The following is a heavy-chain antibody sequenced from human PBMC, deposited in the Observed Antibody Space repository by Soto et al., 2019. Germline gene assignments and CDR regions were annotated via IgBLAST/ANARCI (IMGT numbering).Heavy chain of an antibody. CDR1: GFTFTSSA. Sequence: GASVKVSCKASGFTFTSSAVQWVRQARGQRLEWIGWIVVGSGNTNYAQKFQERVTITRDMSTSTAYMELSSLRSEDTAVYYCARAAYCSSTSCTYFDYWGQGTLVTVSS. J-gene: IGHJ4*02. CDR3: ARAAYCSSTSCTYFDY. D-gene: IGHD2-2*01. CDR2: IVVGSGNT. V-gene: IGHV1-58*01.